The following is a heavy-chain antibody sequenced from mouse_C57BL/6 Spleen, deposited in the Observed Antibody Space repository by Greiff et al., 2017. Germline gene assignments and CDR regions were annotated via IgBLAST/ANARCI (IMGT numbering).Heavy chain of an antibody. CDR1: GYTFTSYW. CDR3: ARWNREGFAY. V-gene: IGHV1-69*01. CDR2: IDPSDSYT. J-gene: IGHJ3*01. Sequence: QVQLQQPGAELVMPGASVKLSCKASGYTFTSYWMHWVKQRPGQGLEWIGEIDPSDSYTNSNQKFKGKSTLTVDKSSSTAYMQLSSLTSEDSAVYYCARWNREGFAYWGQGTLVTVSA.